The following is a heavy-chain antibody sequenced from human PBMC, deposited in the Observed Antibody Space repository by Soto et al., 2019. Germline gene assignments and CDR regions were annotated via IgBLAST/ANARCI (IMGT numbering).Heavy chain of an antibody. J-gene: IGHJ4*02. CDR3: ASLDYGGNSELKWEDY. CDR2: INHLETT. CDR1: GASITFGGYS. Sequence: SETLSLTCTVSGASITFGGYSWSWIRQTPGKGLEWIGYINHLETTFYNPSFESRLTLSIDRAKNQFSLKLSSVTAADTAVYYCASLDYGGNSELKWEDYWGQGTLVTVSS. D-gene: IGHD4-17*01. V-gene: IGHV4-30-2*01.